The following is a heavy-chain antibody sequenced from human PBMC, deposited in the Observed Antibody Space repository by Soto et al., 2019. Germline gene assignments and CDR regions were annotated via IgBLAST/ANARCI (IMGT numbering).Heavy chain of an antibody. CDR1: GFTFSSYG. Sequence: GGSLRLSCAASGFTFSSYGMHWVRQAPGKGLEWVAVISYDGSNKYYADSVKGRFTISRDNSKNTLYLQMSSLRAEDTAVYYCAKDLSEILYYYYGMDVWGQGTTVTVSS. J-gene: IGHJ6*02. V-gene: IGHV3-30*18. CDR3: AKDLSEILYYYYGMDV. D-gene: IGHD3-3*02. CDR2: ISYDGSNK.